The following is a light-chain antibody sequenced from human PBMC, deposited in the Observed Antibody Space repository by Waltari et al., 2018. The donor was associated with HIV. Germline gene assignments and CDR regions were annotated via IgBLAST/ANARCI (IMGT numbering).Light chain of an antibody. Sequence: QSALTQPRSVSGSPGQSVTISCTGTSSAIGYFYYVSWYQQFPGKAPKVIIYEVNQRPSGVPDRFTGSKSGITASLTISGLQGEDEADYYCCSYAGAYTYVFGTGTKVTVL. CDR1: SSAIGYFYY. V-gene: IGLV2-11*01. J-gene: IGLJ1*01. CDR3: CSYAGAYTYV. CDR2: EVN.